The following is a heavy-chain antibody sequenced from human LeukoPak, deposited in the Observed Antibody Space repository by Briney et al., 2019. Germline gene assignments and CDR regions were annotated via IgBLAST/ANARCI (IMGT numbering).Heavy chain of an antibody. V-gene: IGHV1-2*02. Sequence: ASVKVSCKASGYTFTGCYMHWVRQAPGQGLEWMGWINPNSGGTNYAQKFQGRVTMTRDTSISTAYMELSRLRSDDTAVYYCARIPGSSFGAEYFQHWGQGTLVTVSS. CDR1: GYTFTGCY. J-gene: IGHJ1*01. D-gene: IGHD6-6*01. CDR3: ARIPGSSFGAEYFQH. CDR2: INPNSGGT.